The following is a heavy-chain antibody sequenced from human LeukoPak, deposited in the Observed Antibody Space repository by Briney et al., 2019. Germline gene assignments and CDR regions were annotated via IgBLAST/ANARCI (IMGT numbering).Heavy chain of an antibody. V-gene: IGHV4-59*01. D-gene: IGHD6-13*01. CDR1: GASLSGYY. J-gene: IGHJ4*02. Sequence: SETLSLTCTVSGASLSGYYWTWIRQPPGKGLEWIGYNSYSRSTNYNPSLKSRVTISVDTSKNQFSLKLNSVTAADTAVYYCARLSYSSPLGEFDYWGQGTLVTVSS. CDR3: ARLSYSSPLGEFDY. CDR2: NSYSRST.